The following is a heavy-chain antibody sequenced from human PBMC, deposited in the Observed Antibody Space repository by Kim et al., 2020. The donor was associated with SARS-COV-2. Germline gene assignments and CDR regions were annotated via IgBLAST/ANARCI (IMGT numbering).Heavy chain of an antibody. CDR1: GFTFSSYG. V-gene: IGHV3-30*18. D-gene: IGHD3-16*01. CDR3: AKGGGGYYYYYYMDV. Sequence: GGSLRLSCAASGFTFSSYGMHWVRQAPGKGLEWVAVISYDGSNKYYADSVKGRFTISRDNSKNTLYLQMNSLRAEDTAVYYCAKGGGGYYYYYYMDVWGKGTTVTVSS. J-gene: IGHJ6*03. CDR2: ISYDGSNK.